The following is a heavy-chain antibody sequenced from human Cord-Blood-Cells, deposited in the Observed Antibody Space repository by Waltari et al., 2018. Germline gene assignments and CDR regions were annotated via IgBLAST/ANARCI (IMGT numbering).Heavy chain of an antibody. D-gene: IGHD6-13*01. J-gene: IGHJ5*02. CDR2: IDSDGSST. V-gene: IGHV3-74*01. Sequence: EVQLVESGGGLVQPGGSLRLSCAASGFTFSSHWMHWVRQAPGKGLVGVSRIDSDGSSTSYADSEEGRCTISRDNAKNTRYLQMNSLRAEDTAVYYCARDPRGAAGTTWGQGTLVTVSS. CDR3: ARDPRGAAGTT. CDR1: GFTFSSHW.